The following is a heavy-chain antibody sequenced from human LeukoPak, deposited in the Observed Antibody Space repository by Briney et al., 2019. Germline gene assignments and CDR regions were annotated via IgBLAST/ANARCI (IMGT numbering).Heavy chain of an antibody. D-gene: IGHD4-17*01. CDR3: ARDYGDYVVGPLYGMDV. J-gene: IGHJ6*02. CDR1: GFTFSSYG. V-gene: IGHV3-33*01. CDR2: IWYDGSNK. Sequence: GGSLRLSCAASGFTFSSYGMHWVRQAPGKGLEWVAVIWYDGSNKYCADSVKGRFTISRDNSKNTLYLQMNSLRAEDTAVYYCARDYGDYVVGPLYGMDVWGQGTTVTVSS.